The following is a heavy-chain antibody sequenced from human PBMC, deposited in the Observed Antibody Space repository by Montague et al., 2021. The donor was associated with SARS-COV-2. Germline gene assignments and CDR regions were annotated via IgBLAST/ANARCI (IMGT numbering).Heavy chain of an antibody. V-gene: IGHV5-51*01. CDR3: AGRNGFDI. CDR1: GYSFTDYW. CDR2: MYPGDSDT. Sequence: GAEVETPGESLKISCKASGYSFTDYWIGWVRQMPGKGLEWVGIMYPGDSDTRYSPSFQGQVTISADKSISTAYLQWSSLKASDTAMYYCAGRNGFDIWGQGTLVTVSS. J-gene: IGHJ3*02. D-gene: IGHD1-14*01.